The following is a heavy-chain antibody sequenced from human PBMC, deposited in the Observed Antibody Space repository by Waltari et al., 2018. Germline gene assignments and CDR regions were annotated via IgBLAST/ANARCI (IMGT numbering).Heavy chain of an antibody. V-gene: IGHV4-39*01. CDR3: ARHTAQYDSSGYLPFDY. CDR2: IYYSGST. J-gene: IGHJ4*02. Sequence: QLQLQESGPGLVKPSETLSLTCTVSGGSIRSSSYYWGWIRQPAGKGLELIGSIYYSGSTYYNPSLKSRVTISVDTSKNQFSLKLSSVTAADTAVYYCARHTAQYDSSGYLPFDYWGQGTLVTVSS. D-gene: IGHD3-22*01. CDR1: GGSIRSSSYY.